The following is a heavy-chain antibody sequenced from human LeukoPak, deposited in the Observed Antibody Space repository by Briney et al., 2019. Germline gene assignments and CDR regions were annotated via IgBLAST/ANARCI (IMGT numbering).Heavy chain of an antibody. CDR2: MNPNSGNT. D-gene: IGHD3-3*01. CDR3: ARGGITIFGVAPDY. Sequence: ASVKVSCKASGYTFTSYDINWVRQATGQGLEWMGWMNPNSGNTGYAQKFQGRVTITRNTSISTAYMELSSLRSEDTAVYYCARGGITIFGVAPDYWGQGTLVTVSS. V-gene: IGHV1-8*03. CDR1: GYTFTSYD. J-gene: IGHJ4*02.